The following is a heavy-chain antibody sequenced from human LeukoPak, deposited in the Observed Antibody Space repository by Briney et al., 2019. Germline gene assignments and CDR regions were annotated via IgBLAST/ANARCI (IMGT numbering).Heavy chain of an antibody. D-gene: IGHD3-16*01. V-gene: IGHV3-23*01. Sequence: GGSLRLSCAASGFSFSNFVVNWVRQAPGMGLEWVSSISGGGSSTYYADSAKGRFTISRDNSKNTLFLQMNSLRAEDTAVYYCAKDGVWGSFQSWGQGTLVTVSS. CDR1: GFSFSNFV. CDR2: ISGGGSST. J-gene: IGHJ5*02. CDR3: AKDGVWGSFQS.